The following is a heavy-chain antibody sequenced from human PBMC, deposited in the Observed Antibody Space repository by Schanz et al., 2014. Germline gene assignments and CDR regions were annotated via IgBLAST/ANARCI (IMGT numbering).Heavy chain of an antibody. D-gene: IGHD1-1*01. CDR1: GGSIRSGTYY. V-gene: IGHV4-61*02. CDR2: VFPNGIT. CDR3: ARDTTWRLDL. J-gene: IGHJ2*01. Sequence: QVQLQQWGAGLLKPSQTLSLTCTVSGGSIRSGTYYWSWIRQPAGKALEWVGRVFPNGITNYNPSLKRRVTISLDTSKNHFSLTLTSLTAADTAVYYCARDTTWRLDLWGRGTLVTVSS.